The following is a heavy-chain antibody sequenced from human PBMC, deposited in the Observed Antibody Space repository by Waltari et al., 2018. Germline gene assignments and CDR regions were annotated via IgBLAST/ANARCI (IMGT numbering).Heavy chain of an antibody. D-gene: IGHD2-21*02. J-gene: IGHJ5*02. CDR3: ARGGGGDWEWFDP. CDR1: GGSISVFY. V-gene: IGHV4-59*01. CDR2: IYYTGST. Sequence: QVQLQESGPSLLTPSETLSLICTVSGGSISVFYWSWVRQPPGKGLDWIGYIYYTGSTNFNPSLKSRVTMSVDTSKNQFSLKLSSVTAADTAFYYCARGGGGDWEWFDPWGQGTLVTVSS.